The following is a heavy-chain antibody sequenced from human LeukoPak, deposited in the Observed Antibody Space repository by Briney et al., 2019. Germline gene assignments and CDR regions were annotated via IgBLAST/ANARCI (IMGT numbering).Heavy chain of an antibody. CDR2: IYYSGTT. D-gene: IGHD4-11*01. J-gene: IGHJ5*02. V-gene: IGHV4-30-4*08. CDR3: ARAPLTTEGANWFDP. Sequence: SETLSLTCTVSGGSISSGDYYWSWIRQPPGKGLEWIGYIYYSGTTYYNPSLKSRVTISVDTSKDQFSLKLSPVTTADTAVYYCARAPLTTEGANWFDPWGQGTLVTVSS. CDR1: GGSISSGDYY.